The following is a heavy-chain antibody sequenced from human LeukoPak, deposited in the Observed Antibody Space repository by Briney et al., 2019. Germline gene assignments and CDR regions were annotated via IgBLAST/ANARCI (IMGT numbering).Heavy chain of an antibody. CDR3: AKEDRSGGSRGDYFDY. Sequence: PGGSLRFSCAASGFTFSGYAMSWVRQAPGKGLEWVSAISGSGGSTYYADSVKGRFTISRDNSKNTLYLQMNSLRAEDTAVYYCAKEDRSGGSRGDYFDYWGQGTLVTVSS. D-gene: IGHD2-15*01. CDR2: ISGSGGST. J-gene: IGHJ4*02. CDR1: GFTFSGYA. V-gene: IGHV3-23*01.